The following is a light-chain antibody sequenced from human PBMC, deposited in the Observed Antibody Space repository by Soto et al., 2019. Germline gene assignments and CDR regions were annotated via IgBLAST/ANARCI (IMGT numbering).Light chain of an antibody. V-gene: IGKV1-5*01. CDR3: QHHNSYSQT. Sequence: DIQMTQSPPTLSASVGDRVTITCRASQSIRNYLAWYQQMPGKAPKLLIYGAYNLQSGVPSRFSGSGSATEFTLTISSLQPDDFATYFCQHHNSYSQTFGQGTKVEIK. CDR2: GAY. CDR1: QSIRNY. J-gene: IGKJ1*01.